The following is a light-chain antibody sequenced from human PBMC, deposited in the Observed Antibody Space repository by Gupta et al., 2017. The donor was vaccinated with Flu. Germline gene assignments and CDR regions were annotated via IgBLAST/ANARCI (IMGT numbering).Light chain of an antibody. J-gene: IGKJ1*01. CDR1: QSISSW. CDR3: QQDNRDSPTRT. Sequence: DIQMTQSPSTLSASVGDRVTITCRASQSISSWLAWYQQKPGKAPKLLIYKASSLERGGTSRFSGSGPGTEFHLTISSLHPEDFEAYYCQQDNRDSPTRTFDQGTKVEIQ. CDR2: KAS. V-gene: IGKV1-5*03.